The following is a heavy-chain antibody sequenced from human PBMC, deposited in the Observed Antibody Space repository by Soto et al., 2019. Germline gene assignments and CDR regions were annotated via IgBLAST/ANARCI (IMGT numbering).Heavy chain of an antibody. D-gene: IGHD5-12*01. CDR3: AKDNGSGCDWLRVGDASDI. CDR1: GFTFSSHG. V-gene: IGHV3-30*18. CDR2: ISYDGSNK. J-gene: IGHJ3*02. Sequence: QVQLVESGGGVVQPGRSLRLSCAASGFTFSSHGMHWVRQAPGKGLEWVAVISYDGSNKYYADSVKGRLTISRDNSKNTLCLQMNSLRGEDTAVYYCAKDNGSGCDWLRVGDASDIWGQGTMVTVSS.